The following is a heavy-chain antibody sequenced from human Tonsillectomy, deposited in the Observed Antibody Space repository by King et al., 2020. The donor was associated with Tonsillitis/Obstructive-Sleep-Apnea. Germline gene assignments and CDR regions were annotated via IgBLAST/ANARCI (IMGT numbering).Heavy chain of an antibody. V-gene: IGHV1-18*01. CDR1: GYTFTSYG. CDR2: ISAYNGNT. CDR3: AREPTPYYAFWSGYYNYFDY. J-gene: IGHJ4*02. D-gene: IGHD3-3*01. Sequence: QLVQSGAEVKKPGASVKVSCKASGYTFTSYGISWVRQAPGQGLEWMGWISAYNGNTNYAQKLQGRVTMTTDTSTSTAYMELRSLRSDDTAVYYCAREPTPYYAFWSGYYNYFDYWGQGTLVTVSS.